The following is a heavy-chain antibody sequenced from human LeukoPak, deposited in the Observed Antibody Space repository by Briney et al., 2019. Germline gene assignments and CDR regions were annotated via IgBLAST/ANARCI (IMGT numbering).Heavy chain of an antibody. V-gene: IGHV4-34*01. CDR3: ARRKWQRGPDVVNPFDY. CDR2: INYSGRI. J-gene: IGHJ4*02. Sequence: PSETLSLTCAVYGGSFSGYYWSWIRQPPGKGLEWIGSINYSGRIYYNPSLKSRVTISVDTSKNQFSLRLSSVTAADTAVYYCARRKWQRGPDVVNPFDYWGQGTLVTVSS. D-gene: IGHD5-12*01. CDR1: GGSFSGYY.